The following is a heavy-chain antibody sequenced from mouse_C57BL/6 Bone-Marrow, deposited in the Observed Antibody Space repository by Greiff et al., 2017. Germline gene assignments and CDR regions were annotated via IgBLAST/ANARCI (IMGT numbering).Heavy chain of an antibody. CDR2: IYPGDGDT. D-gene: IGHD1-1*01. J-gene: IGHJ4*01. CDR3: ARSEYYGSGAMDY. CDR1: GYAFSSYW. V-gene: IGHV1-80*01. Sequence: QVQLQQSGAELVKPGASVKISCKASGYAFSSYWMNWVKQRPGKGLEGIGQIYPGDGDTNYNGKFKGKATLTADKSSSTAYMQLSSLTSEDSAVYCCARSEYYGSGAMDYWGQGTSVTVSS.